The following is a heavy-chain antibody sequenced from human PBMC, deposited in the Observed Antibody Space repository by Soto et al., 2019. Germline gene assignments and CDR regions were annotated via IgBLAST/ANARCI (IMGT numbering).Heavy chain of an antibody. J-gene: IGHJ5*02. D-gene: IGHD2-15*01. CDR3: ARVARWAARAWFDP. Sequence: QVQLVQSGAEVKKPGASVKVSCMASGYTFTGYFIHWVREVPGQGLEYMGWINPNTGGTDYAQKFQGMVTMTRDTSISTVFMEMKRLTFDDTAVYYCARVARWAARAWFDPWGQGTLVTVSS. CDR1: GYTFTGYF. CDR2: INPNTGGT. V-gene: IGHV1-2*02.